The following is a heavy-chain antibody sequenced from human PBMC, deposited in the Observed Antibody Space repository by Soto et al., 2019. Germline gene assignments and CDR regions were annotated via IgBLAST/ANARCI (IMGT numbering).Heavy chain of an antibody. Sequence: QLQLQESGPGLVKPSETLSLTCTVSGGSISSSSYYWGWIRQPPGKGLEWIGSIYYSGSTYYNPSLKSRVTISVDTSKNQFSLKLSSVTAADTAVYYCARQGGYDYIWGSYRPDAFDIWGQGTMVTVSS. CDR3: ARQGGYDYIWGSYRPDAFDI. CDR1: GGSISSSSYY. D-gene: IGHD3-16*02. CDR2: IYYSGST. V-gene: IGHV4-39*01. J-gene: IGHJ3*02.